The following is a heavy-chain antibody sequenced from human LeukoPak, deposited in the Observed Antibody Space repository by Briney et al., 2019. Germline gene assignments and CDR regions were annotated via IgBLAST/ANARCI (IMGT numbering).Heavy chain of an antibody. CDR1: GFTFSSYS. Sequence: GGSLRLSCAASGFTFSSYSMNWVRQAPGKGLEWVSSISSSSSYIYYADSVKGRFTISRDNAKNSLYLQMSSLRAEDTAVYYCARALTTVTAYAFDIWGQGTMVTVSS. CDR3: ARALTTVTAYAFDI. CDR2: ISSSSSYI. V-gene: IGHV3-21*01. D-gene: IGHD4-17*01. J-gene: IGHJ3*02.